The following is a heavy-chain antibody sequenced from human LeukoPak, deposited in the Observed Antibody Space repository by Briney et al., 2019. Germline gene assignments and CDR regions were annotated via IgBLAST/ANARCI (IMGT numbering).Heavy chain of an antibody. V-gene: IGHV4-4*07. Sequence: PSETLSLTCTVSGGSISSYYWSWIRQPAGKGLEWIGRIYTSGSTNYNPSLKSRVTMSVDTSKNQFSLKLSSVTAADTAVYYCARGERQTEWLVTGDGMDVWGQGTTVTVSS. CDR1: GGSISSYY. CDR2: IYTSGST. J-gene: IGHJ6*02. CDR3: ARGERQTEWLVTGDGMDV. D-gene: IGHD6-19*01.